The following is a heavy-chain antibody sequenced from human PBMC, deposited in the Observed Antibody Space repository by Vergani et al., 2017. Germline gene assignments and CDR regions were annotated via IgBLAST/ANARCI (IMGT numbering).Heavy chain of an antibody. V-gene: IGHV3-74*01. CDR3: ARDGGEYDKDALDV. CDR1: GFTFSNYW. Sequence: VQLVESGGGLVQPGGSLRLSCTASGFTFSNYWMQWVRQAPGKGLMWVSRINSDGDSTSYADSVKGRFTISRDNAKNTLYLQMDSLRAEDTAVYYCARDGGEYDKDALDVWGQGILVTVSS. CDR2: INSDGDST. D-gene: IGHD2-21*01. J-gene: IGHJ4*02.